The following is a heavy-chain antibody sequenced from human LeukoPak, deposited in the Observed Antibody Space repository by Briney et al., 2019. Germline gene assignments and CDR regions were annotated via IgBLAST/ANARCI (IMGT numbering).Heavy chain of an antibody. D-gene: IGHD4-17*01. CDR2: MNPNSGNT. Sequence: GASVKVSCKASGYTFTSYDINWVRQATGQGLEWMGWMNPNSGNTGYAQKFQGRVTITRNTSISTAYMELSSLRAEDTAVYYCARGAPLRSGDANWFDPWGQGTLVTVSS. J-gene: IGHJ5*02. CDR3: ARGAPLRSGDANWFDP. V-gene: IGHV1-8*03. CDR1: GYTFTSYD.